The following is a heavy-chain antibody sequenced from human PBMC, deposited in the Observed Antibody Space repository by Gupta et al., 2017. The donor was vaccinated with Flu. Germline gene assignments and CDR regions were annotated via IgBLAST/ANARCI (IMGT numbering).Heavy chain of an antibody. CDR2: LYNNGST. CDR1: LIRYH. J-gene: IGHJ3*02. Sequence: LIRYHWSWIRQTPMKGLEWIGYLYNNGSTDSNPSLKSRVTMSVDTSKNQFSLKLTSVSTADTALYYCANFYIWGQGTMVTVSS. CDR3: ANFYI. V-gene: IGHV4-59*01.